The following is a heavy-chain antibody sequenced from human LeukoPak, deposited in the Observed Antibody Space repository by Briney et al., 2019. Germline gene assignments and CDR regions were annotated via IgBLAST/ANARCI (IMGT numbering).Heavy chain of an antibody. CDR2: INPSGGST. V-gene: IGHV1-46*01. J-gene: IGHJ3*02. CDR1: GYTFTRYY. Sequence: ASVKVSCKASGYTFTRYYMHWVRQAPGQGLEWMGIINPSGGSTSYAQKFQGRVTMTRDTSTSTLYMELSSLRSEDTAVSYCARIEMATIGDGFDIWGQGTMVTVSS. D-gene: IGHD5-24*01. CDR3: ARIEMATIGDGFDI.